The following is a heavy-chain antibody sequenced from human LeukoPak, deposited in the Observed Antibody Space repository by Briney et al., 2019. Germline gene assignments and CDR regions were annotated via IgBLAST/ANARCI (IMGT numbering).Heavy chain of an antibody. J-gene: IGHJ5*02. CDR2: IYTSGST. Sequence: SETLSLTCSVSGGSISSYYWSWIRQPAGKGLEWIGRIYTSGSTNYNPSLKSRVTMSVGTSKNQFSLKLSSVTAADTAVYYCARDQYLAEDWFDPWGQGTLVTVPS. CDR1: GGSISSYY. D-gene: IGHD2-21*01. V-gene: IGHV4-4*07. CDR3: ARDQYLAEDWFDP.